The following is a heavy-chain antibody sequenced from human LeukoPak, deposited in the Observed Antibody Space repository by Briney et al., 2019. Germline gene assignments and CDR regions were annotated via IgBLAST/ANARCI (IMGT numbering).Heavy chain of an antibody. CDR3: ASGYGSSWKGNFDY. J-gene: IGHJ4*02. Sequence: SETLSLTCSVSGGSISSYYWNWIRQPPGKGLEWIGYIHYTGSTTYSPSLKSRVTISLDTSKNHFSLKLSSVTAADTAVYYCASGYGSSWKGNFDYWGQGTLVTVSS. CDR1: GGSISSYY. CDR2: IHYTGST. V-gene: IGHV4-59*01. D-gene: IGHD6-13*01.